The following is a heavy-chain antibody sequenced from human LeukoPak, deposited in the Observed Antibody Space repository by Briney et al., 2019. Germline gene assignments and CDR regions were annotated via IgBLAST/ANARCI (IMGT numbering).Heavy chain of an antibody. CDR1: GFTFSSYV. CDR2: IGPNGAST. Sequence: RSLRLSCAASGFTFSSYVMHWVRQAPGKGLEYVSSIGPNGASTLYADSVKDRFTISRDNSRNALYVQLTSLRLEDTALYYCVKDLTGTWSFDYWGQGTLVTVSS. CDR3: VKDLTGTWSFDY. V-gene: IGHV3-64*05. D-gene: IGHD3-9*01. J-gene: IGHJ4*02.